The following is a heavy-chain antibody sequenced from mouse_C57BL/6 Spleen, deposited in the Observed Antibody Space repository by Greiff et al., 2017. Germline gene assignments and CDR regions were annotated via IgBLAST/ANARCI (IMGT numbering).Heavy chain of an antibody. CDR2: IYPGDGDT. V-gene: IGHV1-82*01. CDR3: AIITTVVPYYFDY. CDR1: GYAFSSSW. J-gene: IGHJ2*01. D-gene: IGHD1-1*01. Sequence: QVQLQQSGPELVKPGASVKISCKASGYAFSSSWMNWVKQRPGKGLEWIGRIYPGDGDTNYNGKFKGKATLTADKSSRTAYMQLSLLTSEDSAVYFCAIITTVVPYYFDYWGQGTTLTVSS.